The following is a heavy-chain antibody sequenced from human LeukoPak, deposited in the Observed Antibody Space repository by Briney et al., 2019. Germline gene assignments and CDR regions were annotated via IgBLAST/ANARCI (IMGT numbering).Heavy chain of an antibody. Sequence: SETVSLTCTVSGGSISSYYWSWIRQPPGKGLEWIGYIYYSGSTNYNPSLKSRVTISVDTSKNQFSLKLSSVTAADTAVYYCARGLMMAVAGRGEFHYWGQGTQVTVSS. CDR2: IYYSGST. D-gene: IGHD6-13*01. V-gene: IGHV4-59*01. CDR1: GGSISSYY. J-gene: IGHJ4*02. CDR3: ARGLMMAVAGRGEFHY.